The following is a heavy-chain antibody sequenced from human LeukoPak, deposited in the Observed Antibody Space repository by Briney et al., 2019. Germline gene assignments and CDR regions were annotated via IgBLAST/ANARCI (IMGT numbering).Heavy chain of an antibody. CDR3: ARGPSGYHNT. J-gene: IGHJ4*02. D-gene: IGHD5-12*01. CDR1: GFTFSSYG. CDR2: IRYDAVIK. V-gene: IGHV3-30*02. Sequence: GGSLRLSCAASGFTFSSYGMHWVRQPPGKGLEWVAFIRYDAVIKYYADSVKGRFTISRDDSQNTLYLQMNSLRAEDTAVYYCARGPSGYHNTGGQGTLVTVSS.